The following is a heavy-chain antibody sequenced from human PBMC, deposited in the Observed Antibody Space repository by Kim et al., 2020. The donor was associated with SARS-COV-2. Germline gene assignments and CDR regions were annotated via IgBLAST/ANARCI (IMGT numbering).Heavy chain of an antibody. CDR2: IYHSGST. Sequence: SETLSLICTVSGYSISSGYYWGWIRQPPGKGLEWIGSIYHSGSTYYNPSLKSRVTISVDTSKNQFSLRLSSVTAADTAVYYCASVPGVEYSSSGYDAFDIWGQGTMVTVSS. CDR1: GYSISSGYY. V-gene: IGHV4-38-2*02. J-gene: IGHJ3*02. CDR3: ASVPGVEYSSSGYDAFDI. D-gene: IGHD6-13*01.